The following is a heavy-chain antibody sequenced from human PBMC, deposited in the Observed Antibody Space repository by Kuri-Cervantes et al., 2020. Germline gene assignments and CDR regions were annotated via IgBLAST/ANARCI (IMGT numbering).Heavy chain of an antibody. CDR2: IYYSGST. CDR3: ARGAAISPGVDY. V-gene: IGHV4-59*06. CDR1: GGSISSYY. Sequence: SETLSLTCTVSGGSISSYYWSWIRQPPGKGLEWIGYIYYSGSTYYNPSLKSRVTISVDTSKNQFSLKLSSVTAADTAVYYCARGAAISPGVDYWGQGTLVTVSS. D-gene: IGHD3-9*01. J-gene: IGHJ4*02.